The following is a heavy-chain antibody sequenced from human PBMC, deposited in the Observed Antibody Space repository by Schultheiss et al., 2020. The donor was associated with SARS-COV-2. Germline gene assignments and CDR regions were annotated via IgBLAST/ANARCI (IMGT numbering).Heavy chain of an antibody. Sequence: SVKVSCKASGYTFTDYYMHWLRQAPGQGLEWMGGIIPIFGTANYAQKFQGRVTITADESTSTAYMELSSLRSEDTAVYYCARDPRDYRYYYYGMDVWGQGTTVTVSS. CDR3: ARDPRDYRYYYYGMDV. J-gene: IGHJ6*02. CDR2: IIPIFGTA. CDR1: GYTFTDYY. V-gene: IGHV1-69*13. D-gene: IGHD4-17*01.